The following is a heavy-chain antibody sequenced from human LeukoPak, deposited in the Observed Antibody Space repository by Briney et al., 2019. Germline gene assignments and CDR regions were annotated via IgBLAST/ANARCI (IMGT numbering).Heavy chain of an antibody. CDR2: ISWNSGSI. V-gene: IGHV3-9*03. CDR1: GFTFDDYA. D-gene: IGHD1/OR15-1a*01. CDR3: AKDLEQREAKGGSAY. Sequence: GGSLRLSCAASGFTFDDYAMHWVRQAPGKGLEWVSGISWNSGSIGYADSVKGRFTISRDNAKNSLYLQMNSLRAEDMALYYCAKDLEQREAKGGSAYWGQGTLVTVSS. J-gene: IGHJ4*02.